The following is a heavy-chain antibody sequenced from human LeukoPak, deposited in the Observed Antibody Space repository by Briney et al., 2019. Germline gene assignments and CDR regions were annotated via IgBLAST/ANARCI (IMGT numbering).Heavy chain of an antibody. D-gene: IGHD5-12*01. Sequence: SETLSLTCTVSGGSISSGGYYWSWIRQHPGKGLEWIGHIYYSGSTYYNPSLKSRVTISVDTSKNQFSLKLSSVTAADTAVYYCARVSSGYDFASASYYYYGMDVWGQGTTVTVSS. J-gene: IGHJ6*02. V-gene: IGHV4-31*03. CDR3: ARVSSGYDFASASYYYYGMDV. CDR1: GGSISSGGYY. CDR2: IYYSGST.